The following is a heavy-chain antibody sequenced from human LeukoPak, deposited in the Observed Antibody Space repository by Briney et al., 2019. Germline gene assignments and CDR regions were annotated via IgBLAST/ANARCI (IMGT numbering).Heavy chain of an antibody. CDR3: VKDGDIVVVPAAMGPFDY. V-gene: IGHV3-64D*06. J-gene: IGHJ4*02. CDR2: ISSNGGST. CDR1: GFTFSSYA. D-gene: IGHD2-2*01. Sequence: GGSLRLSCSASGFTFSSYAMHWVRQAPGKGLEYVSAISSNGGSTYYADSVKGRFTISRDNSKNTLYLQMSSPRAEDTAVYYCVKDGDIVVVPAAMGPFDYWGQGTLVTVSS.